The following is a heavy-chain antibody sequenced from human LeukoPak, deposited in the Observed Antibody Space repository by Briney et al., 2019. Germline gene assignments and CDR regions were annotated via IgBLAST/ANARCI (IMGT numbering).Heavy chain of an antibody. CDR3: ARGGSRDGYNRPLDY. CDR1: GGSISSYY. CDR2: TYYSGSA. Sequence: SETLSLTCTVSGGSISSYYWSWIRQPPGKGLEWIGYTYYSGSANYNPSLKSRVTMSVDSSKNQFSLRLNSVTAADTAVYYCARGGSRDGYNRPLDYWGQGTLVTVS. D-gene: IGHD5-24*01. J-gene: IGHJ4*02. V-gene: IGHV4-59*01.